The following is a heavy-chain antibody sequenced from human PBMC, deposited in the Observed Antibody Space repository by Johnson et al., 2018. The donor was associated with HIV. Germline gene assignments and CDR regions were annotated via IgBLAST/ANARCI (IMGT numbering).Heavy chain of an antibody. CDR1: GFTFSSYG. CDR2: IRYDGSNK. Sequence: QVQLVESGGGVVQPGGSLRLSCAASGFTFSSYGMHWVRQAPGKGLEWVTFIRYDGSNKYYADSVKGRFTISRDNSKNTLYLQINSLRPEDTAMFYCAKEEGVCFLAFDIWGQGTMVTVSS. V-gene: IGHV3-30*02. J-gene: IGHJ3*02. CDR3: AKEEGVCFLAFDI. D-gene: IGHD2-8*01.